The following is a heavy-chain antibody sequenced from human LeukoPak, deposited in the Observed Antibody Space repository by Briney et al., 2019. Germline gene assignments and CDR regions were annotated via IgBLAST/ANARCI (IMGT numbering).Heavy chain of an antibody. Sequence: SETLSLTCSVSGYSISSAYYWGWIRQPPGKGLEWIGTMYHSGSTNYNPSLKSRVTISVDTSKNQFSLKLSSVTAADTAVYYCAKCRRMVDAFDIWGQGTMVTVSS. CDR2: MYHSGST. J-gene: IGHJ3*02. CDR3: AKCRRMVDAFDI. D-gene: IGHD3-10*01. CDR1: GYSISSAYY. V-gene: IGHV4-38-2*02.